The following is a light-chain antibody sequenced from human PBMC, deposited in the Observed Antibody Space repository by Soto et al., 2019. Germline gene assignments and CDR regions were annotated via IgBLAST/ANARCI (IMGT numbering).Light chain of an antibody. J-gene: IGLJ1*01. CDR3: SSYSSKTPPYV. V-gene: IGLV2-14*01. Sequence: QSVLAQPASVSGSPGQSITISCTGGSSDIGGYNYVSWYQQHPGRAPRLLILEVTNRPSGVPARFSGSKSGNTASLIIRGLQAEDEADYFCSSYSSKTPPYVFGTGTKLTVL. CDR1: SSDIGGYNY. CDR2: EVT.